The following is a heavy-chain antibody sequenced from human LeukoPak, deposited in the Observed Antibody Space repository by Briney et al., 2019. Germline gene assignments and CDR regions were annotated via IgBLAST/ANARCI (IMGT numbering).Heavy chain of an antibody. Sequence: SGTLSLTCAVSGGSISSSNWWSWVRQPPGKGLEWIGEINHSGSTNYNPSLKSRVTISVDTSKNQFSLKLSSVTAADTAVYYCARGGSSGWYGTNYYYYYGMDVWGQGTTVTVSS. CDR2: INHSGST. D-gene: IGHD6-19*01. CDR3: ARGGSSGWYGTNYYYYYGMDV. V-gene: IGHV4-4*02. J-gene: IGHJ6*02. CDR1: GGSISSSNW.